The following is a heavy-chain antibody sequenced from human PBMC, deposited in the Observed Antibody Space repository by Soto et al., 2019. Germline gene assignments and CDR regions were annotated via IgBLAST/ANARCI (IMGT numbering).Heavy chain of an antibody. V-gene: IGHV1-18*01. CDR1: GYTFTSYG. D-gene: IGHD3-10*01. CDR2: ISAYNGNT. Sequence: ASVKVSCKASGYTFTSYGISWVRQAPGQGLEWMGWISAYNGNTNYAQKLQGRVTMTTDTSTSTAYMELRSLRSDDTAVYYCARDLPTMVRALTYYYYGMDVWGKGTTITVSS. J-gene: IGHJ6*04. CDR3: ARDLPTMVRALTYYYYGMDV.